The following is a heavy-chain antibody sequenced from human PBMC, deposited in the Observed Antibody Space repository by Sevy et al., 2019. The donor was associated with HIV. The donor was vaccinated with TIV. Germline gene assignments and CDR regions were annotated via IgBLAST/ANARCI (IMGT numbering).Heavy chain of an antibody. V-gene: IGHV3-30-3*01. D-gene: IGHD3-22*01. Sequence: GGSLRLSCAASGFTFSTYAMHWVRQPPGKGLEWVAVISYDGSNTYYADSVKGRFTISRDSSKNTLYLQMNSLRAEDTAVYFCARDGGYDSRGYDLSNYWGQGTLVTVSS. CDR3: ARDGGYDSRGYDLSNY. J-gene: IGHJ4*02. CDR1: GFTFSTYA. CDR2: ISYDGSNT.